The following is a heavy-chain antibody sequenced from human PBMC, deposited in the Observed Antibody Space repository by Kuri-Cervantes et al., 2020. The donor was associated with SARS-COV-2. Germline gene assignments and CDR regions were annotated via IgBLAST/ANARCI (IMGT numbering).Heavy chain of an antibody. V-gene: IGHV3-23*01. J-gene: IGHJ6*03. CDR2: ISGSGGST. CDR1: GFTFSSYS. CDR3: AKGQTTVPIGYYYMDV. D-gene: IGHD4-11*01. Sequence: GGSLRLSCAASGFTFSSYSMNWVRQAPGKGLEWVSAISGSGGSTYYADSVKGRFTISRDNSKNTVYLQMNSLRADDTALYYCAKGQTTVPIGYYYMDVWGKGTTVTVSS.